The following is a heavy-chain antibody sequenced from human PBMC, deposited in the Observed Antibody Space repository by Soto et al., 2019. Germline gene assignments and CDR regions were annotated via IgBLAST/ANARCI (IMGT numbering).Heavy chain of an antibody. Sequence: GGSLRLSCAASGFTFSNAWMSWVRQAPGKGLEWVGRIKSKTDGGTTDYAAPVKGRFTISRDDSKNTLYLQMNSLKTEDTAVYYCTTDQTVVPAAIDAFDIWGQGTMVTVSS. J-gene: IGHJ3*02. CDR2: IKSKTDGGTT. CDR1: GFTFSNAW. D-gene: IGHD2-2*01. CDR3: TTDQTVVPAAIDAFDI. V-gene: IGHV3-15*01.